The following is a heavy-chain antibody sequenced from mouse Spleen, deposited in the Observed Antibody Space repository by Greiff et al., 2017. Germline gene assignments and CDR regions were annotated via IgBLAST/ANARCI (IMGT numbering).Heavy chain of an antibody. Sequence: EVKLVESGGGLVKPGGSLKLSCAASGFTFSSYAMSWVRQTPEKRLEWVAAINSNGGSTYYPDTVKDRFTISRDNAKNTLYLQMSSLRSEDTALYYCARQGWLLDYFDYWGQGTTLTVSS. V-gene: IGHV5-6-2*01. CDR1: GFTFSSYA. J-gene: IGHJ2*01. D-gene: IGHD2-3*01. CDR3: ARQGWLLDYFDY. CDR2: INSNGGST.